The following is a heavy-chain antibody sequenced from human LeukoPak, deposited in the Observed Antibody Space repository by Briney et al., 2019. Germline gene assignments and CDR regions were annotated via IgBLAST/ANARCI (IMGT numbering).Heavy chain of an antibody. D-gene: IGHD3-10*01. CDR3: ARDVDLKYGSGSYPLDY. J-gene: IGHJ4*02. CDR2: IYYSGST. CDR1: GGSISSYY. V-gene: IGHV4-59*12. Sequence: SETLSLTCTVSGGSISSYYWSWIRQPPGKGLEWIGYIYYSGSTNYNPSLKSRVTISVGTSKNQFSLKLSSVTAADTAVYYCARDVDLKYGSGSYPLDYWGQGTLVTVSS.